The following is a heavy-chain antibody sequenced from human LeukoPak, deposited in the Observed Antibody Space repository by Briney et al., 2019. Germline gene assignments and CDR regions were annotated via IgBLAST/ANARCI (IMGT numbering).Heavy chain of an antibody. J-gene: IGHJ6*03. D-gene: IGHD6-19*01. CDR2: INHSGST. V-gene: IGHV4-34*01. Sequence: SETLSLTCAVYGGSFSGYYWSWIRQPPGKGLEWIGEINHSGSTNYNPSLKSRVTISVDTSKNQFSLKLSSVTAADTAVYYCARHGIAVAGYYYYYYMDVWGKGTTVTISS. CDR3: ARHGIAVAGYYYYYYMDV. CDR1: GGSFSGYY.